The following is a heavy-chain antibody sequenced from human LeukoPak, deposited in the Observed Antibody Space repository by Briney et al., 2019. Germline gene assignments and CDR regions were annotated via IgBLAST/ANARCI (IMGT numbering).Heavy chain of an antibody. J-gene: IGHJ4*02. V-gene: IGHV3-23*01. D-gene: IGHD4-17*01. CDR1: GFTVSSNY. CDR2: ISGSGGST. Sequence: GGSLRLSCAASGFTVSSNYMSWVRQAPGKGLEWVSAISGSGGSTYYADSVKGRFTISRDNSKNTLYLQMNSLRAEDTAVYYCAKVGATTVTFDYWGQGTLVTVSS. CDR3: AKVGATTVTFDY.